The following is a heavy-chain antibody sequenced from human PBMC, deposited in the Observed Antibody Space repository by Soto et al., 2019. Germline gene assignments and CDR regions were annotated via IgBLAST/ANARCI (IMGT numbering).Heavy chain of an antibody. D-gene: IGHD3-3*01. J-gene: IGHJ4*02. V-gene: IGHV3-23*01. CDR3: AKRYYDFWSGPSGYYFDY. CDR2: ISGSGGST. Sequence: GGSLRLSCAASGFTFSSYAMSWVRQAPGKGLEWVSAISGSGGSTYYADSVKGRFTLSRDNSKNTLYLQMNSLRAEDTAVYYCAKRYYDFWSGPSGYYFDYWGQGTLVTVSS. CDR1: GFTFSSYA.